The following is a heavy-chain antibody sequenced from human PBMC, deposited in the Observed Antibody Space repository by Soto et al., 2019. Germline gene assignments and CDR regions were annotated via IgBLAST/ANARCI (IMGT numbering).Heavy chain of an antibody. V-gene: IGHV1-69*01. CDR2: IVPIFDIT. J-gene: IGHJ6*02. Sequence: QVQLLQSGAEVKKSGSSVKVSCKVSGGIFRRYAISWVRQAPGQGLEWLGGIVPIFDITNYAQKFQGGDTITADESTSTAYMDLTSLRSEDTAVYYCARPDEGSYSSNHHYYYALDVWGQGTTVTVSS. D-gene: IGHD3-16*01. CDR1: GGIFRRYA. CDR3: ARPDEGSYSSNHHYYYALDV.